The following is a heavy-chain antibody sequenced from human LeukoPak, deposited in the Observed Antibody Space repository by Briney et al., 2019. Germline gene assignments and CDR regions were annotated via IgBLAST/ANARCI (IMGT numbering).Heavy chain of an antibody. CDR1: GDSISSRSYY. V-gene: IGHV4-39*01. Sequence: SETLSLTCTVSGDSISSRSYYWGWIRQPPGKGLEWIGSIYYSGITYYNPSLKSRVTISVDTSKNQFSLKLSSVTAADTAVYYCARMGVVFDYWGQGTLVTVSS. CDR2: IYYSGIT. CDR3: ARMGVVFDY. D-gene: IGHD3-16*01. J-gene: IGHJ4*02.